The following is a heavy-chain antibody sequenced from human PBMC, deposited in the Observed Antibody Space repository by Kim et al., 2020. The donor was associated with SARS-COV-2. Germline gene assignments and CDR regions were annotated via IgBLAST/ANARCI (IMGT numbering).Heavy chain of an antibody. D-gene: IGHD1-1*01. CDR2: ISYDGSNK. CDR3: ASGTVPLAARTYYYGMDV. CDR1: GFTFSSYA. J-gene: IGHJ6*02. Sequence: GGSLRLSCAASGFTFSSYAMHWVRQAPGKGLEWVAVISYDGSNKYYADSVKGRFTISRDNSKNTLHLQMNSLRAEDTAVYYCASGTVPLAARTYYYGMDVWGQGTTVTVSS. V-gene: IGHV3-30*04.